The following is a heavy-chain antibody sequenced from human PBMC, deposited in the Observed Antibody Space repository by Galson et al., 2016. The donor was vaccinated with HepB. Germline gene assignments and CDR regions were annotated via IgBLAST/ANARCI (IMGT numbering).Heavy chain of an antibody. J-gene: IGHJ6*02. V-gene: IGHV3-9*01. D-gene: IGHD3-10*01. CDR1: GFAFHQYA. CDR3: AKDISGIPDYYGMDV. CDR2: ITWNSVSI. Sequence: SLRLSCAASGFAFHQYAMHWVRQDPGQGLEWVSRITWNSVSIHYADSVKGRFTISSDNAKNSLYLQLNSLRVEDTALYYCAKDISGIPDYYGMDVWGPGTTVTVSS.